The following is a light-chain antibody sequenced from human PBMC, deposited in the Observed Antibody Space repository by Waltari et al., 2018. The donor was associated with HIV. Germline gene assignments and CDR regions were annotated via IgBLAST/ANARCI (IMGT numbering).Light chain of an antibody. V-gene: IGLV3-1*01. J-gene: IGLJ1*01. CDR2: QNN. Sequence: SFELTQSPSVSVSPGQTASITCSGDRLGFYYFCWYQQKPGQSPALVLDQNNKRPSGIPERFSGSNSGNTATLTISGTQAMDEADYYCQAWDSVTGVFGTGTKVTVL. CDR3: QAWDSVTGV. CDR1: RLGFYY.